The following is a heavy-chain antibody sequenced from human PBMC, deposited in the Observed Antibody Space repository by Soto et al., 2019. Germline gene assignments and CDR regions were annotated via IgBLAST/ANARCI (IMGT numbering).Heavy chain of an antibody. D-gene: IGHD3-3*01. Sequence: QVQLVESGGGVVQPGRSLRLSCAASGFTFSSYGMHWVRQAPGKGLEWVAVISYDGSNKYYADSVKGRFTISRDNSKNTLYRQMNSLRDEDTAVYYCAKDLLRFLEWLGVVDYWGQGTLVTVSS. CDR1: GFTFSSYG. V-gene: IGHV3-30*18. CDR2: ISYDGSNK. J-gene: IGHJ4*02. CDR3: AKDLLRFLEWLGVVDY.